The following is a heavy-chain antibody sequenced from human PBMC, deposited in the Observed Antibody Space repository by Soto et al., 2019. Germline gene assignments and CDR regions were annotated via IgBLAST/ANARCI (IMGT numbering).Heavy chain of an antibody. D-gene: IGHD2-2*01. Sequence: PGGSLRLSCAASGFTFSSYSMNWVRQAPGKGLEWVSSFSSSSSYIYYADSVKGRFTISRDNTKNSLYLQMNSLRAEDTAVYYCARSIVVVPAAMFRSDYYYMDVWGKGTTVTVSS. CDR1: GFTFSSYS. V-gene: IGHV3-21*01. J-gene: IGHJ6*03. CDR3: ARSIVVVPAAMFRSDYYYMDV. CDR2: FSSSSSYI.